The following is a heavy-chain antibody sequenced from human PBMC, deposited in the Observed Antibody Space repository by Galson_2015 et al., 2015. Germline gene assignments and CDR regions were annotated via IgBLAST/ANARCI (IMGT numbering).Heavy chain of an antibody. CDR3: ARGGVSTGSYRTTFDY. Sequence: SVKVSCKASGYTFSSHYIHWVRQAPGQGPVCMGIINPTGGSTSYTQNFQGRVTMTRDTSTSTLYMELSSLTSEDTAVYYCARGGVSTGSYRTTFDYWGQGTLVTVSS. V-gene: IGHV1-46*01. D-gene: IGHD3-16*02. J-gene: IGHJ4*02. CDR2: INPTGGST. CDR1: GYTFSSHY.